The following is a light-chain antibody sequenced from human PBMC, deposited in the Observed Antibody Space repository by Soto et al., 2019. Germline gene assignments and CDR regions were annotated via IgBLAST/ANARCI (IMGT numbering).Light chain of an antibody. Sequence: DIQMTQSPSSLSASVGDRVTITCRASQSIRSYLNWYQQKPGKAPKLLIYAASSLQSGVPSRFSGSGSGTDFTLTISCLQPEDFATYYCQQSYSLPFFGQGTRLEIK. CDR1: QSIRSY. V-gene: IGKV1-39*01. J-gene: IGKJ5*01. CDR2: AAS. CDR3: QQSYSLPF.